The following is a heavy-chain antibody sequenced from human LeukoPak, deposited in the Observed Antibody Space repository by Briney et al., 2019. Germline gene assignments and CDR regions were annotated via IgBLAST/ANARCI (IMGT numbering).Heavy chain of an antibody. CDR2: IPYDGSNK. CDR3: ASYLGGGCGGDCYSGESNWFDP. V-gene: IGHV3-30*01. Sequence: PGGSLRLSCAASGFTLSSHALHWVRQAPGKGLEGVAVIPYDGSNKYYVDSLKGRFTTSRDNSKNTLYLQMNSLRAEDTAVYYCASYLGGGCGGDCYSGESNWFDPWGQGTLVTVSS. D-gene: IGHD2-21*02. J-gene: IGHJ5*02. CDR1: GFTLSSHA.